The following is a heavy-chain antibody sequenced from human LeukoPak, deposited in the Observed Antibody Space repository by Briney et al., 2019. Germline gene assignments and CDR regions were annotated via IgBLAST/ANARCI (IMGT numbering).Heavy chain of an antibody. V-gene: IGHV3-13*01. Sequence: GGSLRLSRAASGFSFSSYDMHWVRQITGKGLEWVPAIGTLADTYYAGSVKGRFTISRENAENSLYLQMNSLRAGDTAVYYCARGPVGGWLRHGMDVWGQGTTVTV. J-gene: IGHJ6*02. D-gene: IGHD5-24*01. CDR1: GFSFSSYD. CDR2: IGTLADT. CDR3: ARGPVGGWLRHGMDV.